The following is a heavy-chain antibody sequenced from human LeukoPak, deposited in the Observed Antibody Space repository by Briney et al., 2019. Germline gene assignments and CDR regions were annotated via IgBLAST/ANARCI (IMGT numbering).Heavy chain of an antibody. D-gene: IGHD2-2*01. CDR2: ISTYNGNT. V-gene: IGHV1-18*04. Sequence: ASVQVSCKGSVYNFDRYGVNWVRQAPGQGLEWVGWISTYNGNTFYAQKFEGRVSMTTDTSTNTVYMDLRSLRSDDTAVYYCARDLEHCRNIICSNSAYWGQGTLVTVSS. CDR1: VYNFDRYG. J-gene: IGHJ4*02. CDR3: ARDLEHCRNIICSNSAY.